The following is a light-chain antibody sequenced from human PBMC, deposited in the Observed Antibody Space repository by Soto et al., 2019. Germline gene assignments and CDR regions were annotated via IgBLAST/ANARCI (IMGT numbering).Light chain of an antibody. V-gene: IGLV2-14*01. CDR1: SSDVGGYRF. J-gene: IGLJ2*01. Sequence: QSALTQPASVSGSPGQSITISCTGTSSDVGGYRFVSWYQQHPGKAPKLMIYEVSNRPSGGSNRFSGSKSGNTASLTISGLQAEDEADYYCISYTSSNTRVFGGGTKVTVL. CDR3: ISYTSSNTRV. CDR2: EVS.